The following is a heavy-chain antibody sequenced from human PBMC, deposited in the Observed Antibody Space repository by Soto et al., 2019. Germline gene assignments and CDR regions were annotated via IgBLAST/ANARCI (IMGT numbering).Heavy chain of an antibody. CDR2: IFPRDSDT. V-gene: IGHV5-51*01. CDR1: GYTFSNHW. CDR3: AKSIEGGPMDV. J-gene: IGHJ6*02. Sequence: GESPKTPCQGSGYTFSNHWINWVRLVPGKGLEWMGTIFPRDSDTRYSPSLQGQGIITVDKSNNTAYLPWARLTASDTAIYYCAKSIEGGPMDVWGQGTTVTVSS. D-gene: IGHD3-16*01.